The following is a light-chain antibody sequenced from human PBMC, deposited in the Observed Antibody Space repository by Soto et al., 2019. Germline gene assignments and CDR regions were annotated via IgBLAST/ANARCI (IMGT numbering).Light chain of an antibody. J-gene: IGLJ1*01. V-gene: IGLV2-23*01. CDR2: EAN. Sequence: QSALTQPASVSGSPGQSITISCTGTSRDIGSYNLVSWYQQHPGKAPKLIISEANKRPSGISDRFSSSKSGNTASLTISGLQVADEADYFCCSYAGTPYVFGSGTKLTVL. CDR3: CSYAGTPYV. CDR1: SRDIGSYNL.